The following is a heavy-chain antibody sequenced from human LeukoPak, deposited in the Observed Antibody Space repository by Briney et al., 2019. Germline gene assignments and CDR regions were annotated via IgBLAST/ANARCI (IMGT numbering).Heavy chain of an antibody. V-gene: IGHV1-2*02. CDR3: ARDRGGEQWLVLSFDY. J-gene: IGHJ4*02. Sequence: ASVKVSCKASGYTFTGYYMHWVRQAPGQGLEWMGWINPNSGGTNYAQKFQGRVTMTRDTSISTAYMELSRLRSDDTAVYYCARDRGGEQWLVLSFDYWGQGTLVTVSS. D-gene: IGHD6-19*01. CDR2: INPNSGGT. CDR1: GYTFTGYY.